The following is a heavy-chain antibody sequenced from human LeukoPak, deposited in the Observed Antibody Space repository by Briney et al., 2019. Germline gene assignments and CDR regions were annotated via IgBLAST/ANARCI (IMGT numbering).Heavy chain of an antibody. CDR2: IKQDGSDK. D-gene: IGHD4-17*01. CDR3: ARDTVATTFDY. CDR1: GFTFSNYW. Sequence: PGGFLRLSCAASGFTFSNYWMSWVRQAPGKGLEWVANIKQDGSDKYYVDSVKGRFTIPRDNAKNSLYLQMNSLRAEDTAVYYCARDTVATTFDYWGQGTVVTVSS. J-gene: IGHJ4*02. V-gene: IGHV3-7*04.